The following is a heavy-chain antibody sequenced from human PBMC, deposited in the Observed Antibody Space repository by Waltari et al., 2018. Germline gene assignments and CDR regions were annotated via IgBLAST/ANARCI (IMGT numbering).Heavy chain of an antibody. J-gene: IGHJ4*02. CDR2: ISSSSSYI. V-gene: IGHV3-21*01. Sequence: EVQLVESGGGLVKPGGSLRLYCAASGYTFSSHSMHWVRQAPGKGLEWVSSISSSSSYIYYADSVKGRFTISRDNAKNSLYLQMNSLRAEDTAVYYCAALRDTVAGVDYWGQGTLVTVSS. CDR3: AALRDTVAGVDY. CDR1: GYTFSSHS. D-gene: IGHD2-15*01.